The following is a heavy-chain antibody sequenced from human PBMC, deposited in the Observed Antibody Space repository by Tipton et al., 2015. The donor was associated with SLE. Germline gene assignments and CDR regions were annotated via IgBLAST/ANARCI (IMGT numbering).Heavy chain of an antibody. CDR1: GFTFSTYS. D-gene: IGHD6-19*01. CDR2: ITSTSSYT. J-gene: IGHJ4*02. Sequence: SLRLSCAASGFTFSTYSMNWVRQAPGKGLEWVSSITSTSSYTYYTDSVKGRFTISRDNAENSLFLQMNSLRAEDTAVYYCARDQYSSGRWDYWGQGALVTGSS. V-gene: IGHV3-21*01. CDR3: ARDQYSSGRWDY.